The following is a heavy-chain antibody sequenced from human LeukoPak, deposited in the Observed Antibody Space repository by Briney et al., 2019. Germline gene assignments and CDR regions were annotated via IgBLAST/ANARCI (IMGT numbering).Heavy chain of an antibody. V-gene: IGHV1-18*01. CDR1: GYTFTSYG. D-gene: IGHD3-3*01. J-gene: IGHJ4*02. CDR2: ISAYNGNT. CDR3: ARVSPGVTRFLEWLSYYFDY. Sequence: ASVKVSCKASGYTFTSYGISWVRQAPGQGLEWMGWISAYNGNTNYAQKLQGRVTMTTDTSTSTAYMELRSLRSDDTAVYYCARVSPGVTRFLEWLSYYFDYWGQGTLVTVSS.